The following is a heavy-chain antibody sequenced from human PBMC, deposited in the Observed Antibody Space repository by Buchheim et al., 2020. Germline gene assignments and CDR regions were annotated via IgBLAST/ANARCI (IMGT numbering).Heavy chain of an antibody. V-gene: IGHV3-74*01. Sequence: EVQLVESGGASVQPGGSLRLSCAASGFAFSTYWMHWVRQAPGKGLVWVGHINGDGSARSYADSVKGRFTISRDNAKNTLYLQMNSLTADDTAGYYCARDREYCIVDPWGQGTL. CDR3: ARDREYCIVDP. D-gene: IGHD2/OR15-2a*01. CDR1: GFAFSTYW. CDR2: INGDGSAR. J-gene: IGHJ5*02.